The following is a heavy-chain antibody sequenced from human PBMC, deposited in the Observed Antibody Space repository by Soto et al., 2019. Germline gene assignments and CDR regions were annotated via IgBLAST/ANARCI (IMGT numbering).Heavy chain of an antibody. J-gene: IGHJ6*02. V-gene: IGHV4-34*01. CDR2: INHSGSN. CDR1: GGLPRAYC. Sequence: PQKLRLPYSGSGGLPRAYCWSGSRQPPGKGLEWIGEINHSGSNNYNPSLKSRVTISVDTSKTQFSLKLSSVTAADTAVYYFVRGLTGTPHYYYYAMDAWC. D-gene: IGHD1-7*01. CDR3: VRGLTGTPHYYYYAMDA.